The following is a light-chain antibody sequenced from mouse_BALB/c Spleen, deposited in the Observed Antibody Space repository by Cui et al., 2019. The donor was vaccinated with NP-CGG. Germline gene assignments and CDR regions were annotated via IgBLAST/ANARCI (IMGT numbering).Light chain of an antibody. Sequence: QAVVTPESALTTSPGETVTLTCRSSTGAVTTSNYANWVQEKPDHLFTGLIGGTNNREPGVPARFSGSLIGDKAALTITGAQTEDEAIYFCALWYSNHWVFGGGTKLTVL. CDR3: ALWYSNHWV. V-gene: IGLV1*01. CDR1: TGAVTTSNY. J-gene: IGLJ1*01. CDR2: GTN.